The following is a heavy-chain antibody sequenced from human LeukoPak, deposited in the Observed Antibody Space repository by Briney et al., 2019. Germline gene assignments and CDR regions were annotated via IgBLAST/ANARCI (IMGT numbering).Heavy chain of an antibody. D-gene: IGHD3-22*01. J-gene: IGHJ4*02. CDR2: IWYDGSNK. CDR3: AKDVAPYYYDSSGYPYYFDY. V-gene: IGHV3-33*06. CDR1: GFTFSSYG. Sequence: GGSLRLSCAASGFTFSSYGMQWVRQAPGKGLEWVAVIWYDGSNKYYADSVKGRFTISRDNSKNTLYLQMNSLRAEDTAVYYCAKDVAPYYYDSSGYPYYFDYWGQGTLVTVSS.